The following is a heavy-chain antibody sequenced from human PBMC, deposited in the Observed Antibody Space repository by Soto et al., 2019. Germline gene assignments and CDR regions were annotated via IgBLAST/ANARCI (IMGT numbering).Heavy chain of an antibody. CDR2: IYYSGST. CDR1: GGSISSYY. V-gene: IGHV4-59*01. D-gene: IGHD5-18*01. CDR3: AREGGYGLYYFDY. J-gene: IGHJ4*02. Sequence: SLTCTVSGGSISSYYWSWIRQPPGKGLEWIGYIYYSGSTNYNPSLKSRVTISVDTSKNQFSLKLSSVTAADTAVYYCAREGGYGLYYFDYWGQGTLVTVSS.